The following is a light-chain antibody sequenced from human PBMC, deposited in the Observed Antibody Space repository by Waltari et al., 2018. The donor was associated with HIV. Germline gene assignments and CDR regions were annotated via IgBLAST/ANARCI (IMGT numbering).Light chain of an antibody. CDR3: QQYKSYPYT. J-gene: IGKJ2*01. CDR1: QTISGW. V-gene: IGKV1-5*03. CDR2: QAS. Sequence: DIQMTQSPPALSASVGDRVTITCRASQTISGWLVWYQQKPGKAPKRLIYQASTLDTGVPSRFSGSRSGTEFTLTISSLQPDDFATYYCQQYKSYPYTFGQGTKLEIK.